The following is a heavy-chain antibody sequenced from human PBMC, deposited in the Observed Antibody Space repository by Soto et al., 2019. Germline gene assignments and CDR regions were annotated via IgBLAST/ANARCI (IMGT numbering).Heavy chain of an antibody. CDR1: GFTFSSYA. Sequence: EVQLLESGGGLVQPGGSLRLSCAASGFTFSSYAMSWVRQAPGKGLEWVSAISGSGGSTYYADSVKGRFTISRDNSKNTLYLQMNSLRAEDTALYYCAKEFRAGIAAAGTDAFDIWGQGTMVTVSS. D-gene: IGHD6-13*01. CDR2: ISGSGGST. V-gene: IGHV3-23*01. J-gene: IGHJ3*02. CDR3: AKEFRAGIAAAGTDAFDI.